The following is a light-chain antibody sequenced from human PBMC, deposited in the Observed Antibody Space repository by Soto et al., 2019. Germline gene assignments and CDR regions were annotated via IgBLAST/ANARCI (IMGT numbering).Light chain of an antibody. CDR3: TSFSSSTSLYV. CDR1: TRDIAGYNY. V-gene: IGLV2-14*01. Sequence: QSELTQPASVSGSLGQSITISCTGTTRDIAGYNYISWYQQLPGKAPKLMIYQVTIRPSGISNRFSVSKSGNTASLTISGLQAEDEADYYCTSFSSSTSLYVFGTGTKVTVL. J-gene: IGLJ1*01. CDR2: QVT.